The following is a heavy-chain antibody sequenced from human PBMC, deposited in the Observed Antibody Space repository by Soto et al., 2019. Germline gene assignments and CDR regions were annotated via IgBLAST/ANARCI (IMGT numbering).Heavy chain of an antibody. Sequence: QLQLQESGSGLVKPSHTLSLTCAVSGGSISSGNSYAWSWIRQPPGKGLEWIASISHTGRTSYNPSLKGRVTMSGDKSKNQFSLKLSSVTAADMAVYYCARAVAPYLGTWFDPWGQGSLVIVSS. CDR1: GGSISSGNSYA. CDR3: ARAVAPYLGTWFDP. CDR2: ISHTGRT. V-gene: IGHV4-30-2*01. D-gene: IGHD3-16*01. J-gene: IGHJ5*02.